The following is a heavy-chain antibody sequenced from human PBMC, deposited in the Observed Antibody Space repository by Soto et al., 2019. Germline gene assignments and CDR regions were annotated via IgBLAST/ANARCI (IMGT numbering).Heavy chain of an antibody. CDR1: GGSFSTYY. J-gene: IGHJ6*02. V-gene: IGHV4-34*01. Sequence: PSETLSLTCAVYGGSFSTYYWSWIRQPPGKGLEWIGDINHIGSTNYSPSLKIRVTISLDTSKNQFSLKLSSVTAADTALYFCAPQTSIAVRLTYYYGLDVRGQGITVTVSS. CDR2: INHIGST. CDR3: APQTSIAVRLTYYYGLDV. D-gene: IGHD6-6*01.